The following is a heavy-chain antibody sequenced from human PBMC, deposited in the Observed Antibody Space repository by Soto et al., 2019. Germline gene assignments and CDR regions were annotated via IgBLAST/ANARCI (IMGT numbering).Heavy chain of an antibody. CDR2: IIPIFGTA. D-gene: IGHD3-3*01. V-gene: IGHV1-69*13. J-gene: IGHJ6*02. CDR1: GGTFSSYA. CDR3: ASARTIFGVVTPPNYYGMDV. Sequence: EASVKVSCKASGGTFSSYAISWVRQAPGQGLEWMGGIIPIFGTANYAQKFQGRVTITADESTSTAYMELSSLRSEDTAVYYCASARTIFGVVTPPNYYGMDVWGQGTTVTVSS.